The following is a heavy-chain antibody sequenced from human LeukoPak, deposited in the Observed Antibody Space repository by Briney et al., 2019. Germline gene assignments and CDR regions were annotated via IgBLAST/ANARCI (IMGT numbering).Heavy chain of an antibody. J-gene: IGHJ6*04. CDR3: AKDGAMVSYYYGMDV. V-gene: IGHV3-23*01. CDR2: ISGSGGST. D-gene: IGHD5-18*01. Sequence: PGGSLRLSCAASGFTFSSYEMNWVRQAPGKGLEWVSAISGSGGSTYYADSVKGRFTISRDNSKNTLYLQMNSLRAEDTAVYYCAKDGAMVSYYYGMDVWGKGTTVTVSS. CDR1: GFTFSSYE.